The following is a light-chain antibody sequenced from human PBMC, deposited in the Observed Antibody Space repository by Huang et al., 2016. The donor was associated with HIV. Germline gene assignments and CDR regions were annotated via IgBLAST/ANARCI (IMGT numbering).Light chain of an antibody. CDR1: QSITTN. V-gene: IGKV1-39*01. CDR2: DAS. J-gene: IGKJ1*01. CDR3: HQTYGTPET. Sequence: DIQMTQSPSSLSASVGDRVTITCRGSQSITTNLKWYQQKPGKAPRLLIYDASTLHSGVPSRFSGSGSGTDFTLTIFSLQPEDFATYHCHQTYGTPETFGQGTKVDIK.